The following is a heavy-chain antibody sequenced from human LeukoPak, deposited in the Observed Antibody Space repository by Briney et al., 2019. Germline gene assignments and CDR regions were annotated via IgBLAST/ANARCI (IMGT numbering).Heavy chain of an antibody. CDR3: AREMITFGGVIVNAFYI. Sequence: ASVKVSCKASGGTFSSYAISWVRQAPGQGLEWMGGIIPIFGTANYAQKFQGRVTITADESTSTAYMELSSLRSEDTAVYYCAREMITFGGVIVNAFYIWGQGTMVTVSS. V-gene: IGHV1-69*13. D-gene: IGHD3-16*02. CDR2: IIPIFGTA. CDR1: GGTFSSYA. J-gene: IGHJ3*02.